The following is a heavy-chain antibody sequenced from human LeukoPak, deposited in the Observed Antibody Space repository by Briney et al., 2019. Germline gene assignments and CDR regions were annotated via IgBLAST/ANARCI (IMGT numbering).Heavy chain of an antibody. V-gene: IGHV3-30*03. Sequence: GGSLRLSCAASGFTFSSYGMRGVRQAPGKGLEWVAVISYDGSNKYYADSVKGRFTISRDNSKNTLYLQMNSLRAEDTAVYYCATLFGELLGMDYWGPGTLLTVSS. CDR3: ATLFGELLGMDY. CDR1: GFTFSSYG. J-gene: IGHJ4*02. D-gene: IGHD3-10*02. CDR2: ISYDGSNK.